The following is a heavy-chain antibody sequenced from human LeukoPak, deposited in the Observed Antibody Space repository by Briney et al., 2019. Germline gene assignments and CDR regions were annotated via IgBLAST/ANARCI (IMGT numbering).Heavy chain of an antibody. CDR2: INPSGGST. J-gene: IGHJ4*02. Sequence: ASVKVSCKASGYTFTSYYMHWVRQAPGQGLEWMGIINPSGGSTSYAQKFQGRVTMTRDTSTSTVYMELSSLRSEDTAVYYCAGVGSIAVAGTHFDYWGQGTLVTVSS. V-gene: IGHV1-46*01. CDR3: AGVGSIAVAGTHFDY. CDR1: GYTFTSYY. D-gene: IGHD6-19*01.